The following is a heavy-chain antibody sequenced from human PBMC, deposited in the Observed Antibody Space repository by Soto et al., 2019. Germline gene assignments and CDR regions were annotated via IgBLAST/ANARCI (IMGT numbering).Heavy chain of an antibody. D-gene: IGHD3-10*01. Sequence: ITLKESGPTLVKPTQTLTLTCTFSGFSLNTGGVGVGWVRQPRGKDMEWLALIYWDDDERYRRSLRSRLNITKDTINTQVVLTITNMDPEDTATYYCVRNSRYYGGDYYYGMDAWGQGTTVTVSS. CDR3: VRNSRYYGGDYYYGMDA. J-gene: IGHJ6*02. CDR1: GFSLNTGGVG. CDR2: IYWDDDE. V-gene: IGHV2-5*02.